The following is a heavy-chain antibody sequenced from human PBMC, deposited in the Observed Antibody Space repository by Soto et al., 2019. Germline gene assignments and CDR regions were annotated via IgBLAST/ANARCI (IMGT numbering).Heavy chain of an antibody. V-gene: IGHV4-59*01. Sequence: SETLSLTCTVSGGSISSYYWSWIRQPPGKGLEWIGYIYYSGSTNYNPSLKSRVTISVDTSKNQFSLKLSSVTAADTAVYYCARHMVRGPFDPWGQGTLVTVSS. D-gene: IGHD3-10*01. CDR2: IYYSGST. CDR1: GGSISSYY. J-gene: IGHJ5*02. CDR3: ARHMVRGPFDP.